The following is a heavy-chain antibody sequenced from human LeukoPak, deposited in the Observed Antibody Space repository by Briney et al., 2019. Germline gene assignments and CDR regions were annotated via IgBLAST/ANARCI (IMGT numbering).Heavy chain of an antibody. Sequence: GGSLRLSCAASGFTYSSYSMNWVRQAPTKGLEWVSYISSSSSILFYADSVKGRFTISRDNAKNSLYLQMNSLRAEDTAVYYCARDKWATGTDDAFDIWGQGTMVTVSS. D-gene: IGHD1-1*01. CDR1: GFTYSSYS. V-gene: IGHV3-48*01. CDR2: ISSSSSIL. CDR3: ARDKWATGTDDAFDI. J-gene: IGHJ3*02.